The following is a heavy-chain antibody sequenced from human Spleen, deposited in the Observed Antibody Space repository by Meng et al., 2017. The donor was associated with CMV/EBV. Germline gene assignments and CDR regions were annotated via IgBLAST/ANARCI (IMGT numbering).Heavy chain of an antibody. J-gene: IGHJ6*02. D-gene: IGHD2-2*01. Sequence: SGYTFTSYYRHWVRQAPGQGLEWMGIINPSGGRTSYEQKFQGRVTMTRDTSTSTVYMELSSLRSEDTAVYYCARSLYQLLLRYGMDVWGQGTTVTVSS. CDR1: GYTFTSYY. CDR2: INPSGGRT. V-gene: IGHV1-46*01. CDR3: ARSLYQLLLRYGMDV.